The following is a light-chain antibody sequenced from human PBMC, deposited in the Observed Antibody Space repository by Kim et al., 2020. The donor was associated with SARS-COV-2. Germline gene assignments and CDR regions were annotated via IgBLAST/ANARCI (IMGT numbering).Light chain of an antibody. CDR2: EDT. CDR3: QAWGTRTVV. Sequence: SYELTQPPSVSVSPGQTASITCSGDKLGDKYAYWYQQKPGQSPVLVIYEDTKRPSGIPERFSASNSENTATLTISGTQAIDEADYYCQAWGTRTVVFGGGTQLPS. J-gene: IGLJ2*01. V-gene: IGLV3-1*01. CDR1: KLGDKY.